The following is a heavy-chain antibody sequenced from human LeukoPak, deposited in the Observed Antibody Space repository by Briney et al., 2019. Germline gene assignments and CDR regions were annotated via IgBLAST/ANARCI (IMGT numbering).Heavy chain of an antibody. V-gene: IGHV4-39*01. Sequence: PAETLSLTCAASGGTISSSGYYWVWIRQPPGKGLEWIGSIYYSGSTYYNPSLKSRVTISVDTSKNQFSLKLSSVTAADTAVYYCARSGDASGSSTLLNWLDPWGQGTLVTVFS. CDR2: IYYSGST. CDR1: GGTISSSGYY. D-gene: IGHD1-26*01. J-gene: IGHJ5*02. CDR3: ARSGDASGSSTLLNWLDP.